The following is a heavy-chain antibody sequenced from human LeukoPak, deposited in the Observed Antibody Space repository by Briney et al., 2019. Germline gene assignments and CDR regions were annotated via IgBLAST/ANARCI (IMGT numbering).Heavy chain of an antibody. J-gene: IGHJ4*02. Sequence: GGSLRLSCAASGFTFSSYWMHWVRQAPGKGLVWVSRINTDGSSTTYADSMKGRFTISRDNAKNTLYLEMNSLRAEDTAVYYCARDRYCTTTRCSDYWGQGTLVTVSS. CDR2: INTDGSST. CDR3: ARDRYCTTTRCSDY. D-gene: IGHD2-2*01. CDR1: GFTFSSYW. V-gene: IGHV3-74*03.